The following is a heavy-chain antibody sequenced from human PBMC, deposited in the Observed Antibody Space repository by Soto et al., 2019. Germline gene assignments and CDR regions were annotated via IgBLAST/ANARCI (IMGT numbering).Heavy chain of an antibody. V-gene: IGHV1-69*04. CDR2: IIPILGIA. Sequence: AASVKVSCKASGGTFSSYTISWVRQAPGQGLEWMGRIIPILGIANYAQKFQGRVTITADKSTSTAYMELSSLRSEDTAVYYCARDRTDYGDYAPWDCWGQGTLVTVSS. CDR3: ARDRTDYGDYAPWDC. CDR1: GGTFSSYT. J-gene: IGHJ4*02. D-gene: IGHD4-17*01.